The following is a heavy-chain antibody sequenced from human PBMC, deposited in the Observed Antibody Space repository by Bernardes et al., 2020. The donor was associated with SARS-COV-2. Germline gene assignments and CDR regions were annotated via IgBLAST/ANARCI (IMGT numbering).Heavy chain of an antibody. Sequence: ASVKVSCKASGYTFTSYYMHWVRQAPGQGLEWMGIINPSGGSTSYAQKFQGRVTMTRDTSTSTVYMELSSLRSEDTAVYYCARDHHRHGSGSQFLYFDYWGQGTLVTVSS. V-gene: IGHV1-46*01. CDR1: GYTFTSYY. D-gene: IGHD3-10*01. J-gene: IGHJ4*02. CDR3: ARDHHRHGSGSQFLYFDY. CDR2: INPSGGST.